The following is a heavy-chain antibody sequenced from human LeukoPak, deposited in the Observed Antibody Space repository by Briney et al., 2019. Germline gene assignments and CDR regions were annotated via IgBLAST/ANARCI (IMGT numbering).Heavy chain of an antibody. CDR1: GFTFSSYS. V-gene: IGHV3-48*01. Sequence: GGSLRLSCAASGFTFSSYSMDWVRQAPGKGLEWVSYISSSSSTIYYADSVKGRFTISRDNAKNSLYLQMNSLRAEDTAVYYCARVYYGSGSYYNVRYYYYMDVWGKGTTVTVSS. D-gene: IGHD3-10*01. CDR2: ISSSSSTI. J-gene: IGHJ6*03. CDR3: ARVYYGSGSYYNVRYYYYMDV.